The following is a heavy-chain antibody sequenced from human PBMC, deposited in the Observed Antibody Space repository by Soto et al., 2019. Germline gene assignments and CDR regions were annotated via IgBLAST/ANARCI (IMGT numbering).Heavy chain of an antibody. V-gene: IGHV3-33*08. D-gene: IGHD2-15*01. CDR1: GFTFNTYG. CDR2: IWYDGSNK. Sequence: QVQLVESGGGVVQPGGSLRLSCTTSGFTFNTYGMYWVRQAPGKGLEWVAIIWYDGSNKYYGDSVKGRFTISRDNSKNTLYLQMKGLRAEDTALYYCARGDCTGAYCYSWPFNYGVDVWGQGTTVTVSS. J-gene: IGHJ6*02. CDR3: ARGDCTGAYCYSWPFNYGVDV.